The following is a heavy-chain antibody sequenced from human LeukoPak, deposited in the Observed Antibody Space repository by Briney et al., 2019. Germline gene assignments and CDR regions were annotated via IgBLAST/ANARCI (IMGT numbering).Heavy chain of an antibody. V-gene: IGHV4-34*01. CDR2: INHSGST. D-gene: IGHD6-19*01. Sequence: PSETLSLTCAVYGGSSSGYYWSWIRQPPGKGLEWIGEINHSGSTNYNPSLKSRVTISVDTSKNQFSLKLSSVTAADTAVYYCARGRSGWKNWFDPWGQGTLVTVSS. CDR3: ARGRSGWKNWFDP. CDR1: GGSSSGYY. J-gene: IGHJ5*02.